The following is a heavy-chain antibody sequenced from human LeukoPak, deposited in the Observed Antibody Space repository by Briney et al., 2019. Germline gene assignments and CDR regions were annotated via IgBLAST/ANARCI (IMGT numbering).Heavy chain of an antibody. CDR3: ARDGMIVVADAFDI. J-gene: IGHJ3*02. Sequence: GGSLRLSCAASGFTFSSYSMNWVRQAPGKGLEWVSSISSSSYIYYADSVKGRFTISRDNAKNSLYLQMNSLRAEDTAVYYCARDGMIVVADAFDIWGQGTMVTVSS. CDR1: GFTFSSYS. CDR2: ISSSSYI. V-gene: IGHV3-21*01. D-gene: IGHD3-22*01.